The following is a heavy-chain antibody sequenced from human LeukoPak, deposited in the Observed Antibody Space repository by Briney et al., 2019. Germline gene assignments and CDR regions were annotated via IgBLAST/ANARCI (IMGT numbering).Heavy chain of an antibody. CDR1: GGSISSGGYY. CDR2: IYYSGST. Sequence: PSETLSLTCTVSGGSISSGGYYWSWIRQHPGKGLEWIGYIYYSGSTYYNPSLKSRVTISVDTSNNQFSLKLSSLTTADTAVYFCARAETYYYDSEPSHFRHWGQGTLVTVSS. D-gene: IGHD3-22*01. V-gene: IGHV4-31*03. CDR3: ARAETYYYDSEPSHFRH. J-gene: IGHJ1*01.